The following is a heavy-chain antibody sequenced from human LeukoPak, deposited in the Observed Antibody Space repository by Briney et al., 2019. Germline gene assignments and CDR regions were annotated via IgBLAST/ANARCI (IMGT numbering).Heavy chain of an antibody. CDR3: ARDRGGSGYD. V-gene: IGHV3-48*03. CDR2: ISSGSTI. Sequence: GGSLRLSCAASGFTFSSYEMNWVRQAPGKGLEWVSYISSGSTIYYADSVKGRFTISRDNAKNSLYLQMNSLRAEDTAVYYCARDRGGSGYDWGQGTLVTVSS. D-gene: IGHD5-12*01. CDR1: GFTFSSYE. J-gene: IGHJ4*02.